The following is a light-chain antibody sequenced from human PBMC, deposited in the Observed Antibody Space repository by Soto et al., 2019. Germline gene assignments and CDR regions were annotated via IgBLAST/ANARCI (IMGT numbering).Light chain of an antibody. CDR3: QQYNSYSYT. V-gene: IGKV1-5*01. J-gene: IGKJ2*01. Sequence: DIQMTQSPSTLSASVGDRVTLTCRASQSISSWLAWYQQKPGKAPKLLIYDASSLESGVPSRFSGSGSGTEFTITISSLQPDDFAPYYCQQYNSYSYTFGQGTKLEIK. CDR2: DAS. CDR1: QSISSW.